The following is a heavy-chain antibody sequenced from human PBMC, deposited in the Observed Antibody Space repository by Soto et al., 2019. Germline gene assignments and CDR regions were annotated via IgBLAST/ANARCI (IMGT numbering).Heavy chain of an antibody. V-gene: IGHV4-31*03. J-gene: IGHJ4*02. CDR1: GGSISSGTYY. Sequence: QVQLQESGPGLVKPSQTLSLTCTVSGGSISSGTYYWSWIRQHPGKGLEWIGFIYYNGNAFYNPSLKXRXAXXLDTSKNQFSLKLSSLTAADTAVYFCARGELWWDFWGQGTLVTVSS. CDR2: IYYNGNA. CDR3: ARGELWWDF. D-gene: IGHD3-10*01.